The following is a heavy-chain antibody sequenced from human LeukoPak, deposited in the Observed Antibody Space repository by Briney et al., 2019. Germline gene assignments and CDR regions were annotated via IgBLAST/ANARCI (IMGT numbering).Heavy chain of an antibody. J-gene: IGHJ6*02. CDR2: IYTSGNT. D-gene: IGHD2-21*02. CDR3: AAPFCGGDCYSSYYYYAMDV. CDR1: GGSISAYY. Sequence: SGTLSLTCTVSGGSISAYYWSWIRRPPGKGLEWIGYIYTSGNTNYNPSLKSRVTISVDTSKNQFSLKLSSVTAADTAVYYCAAPFCGGDCYSSYYYYAMDVWGPGTTVTVSS. V-gene: IGHV4-4*08.